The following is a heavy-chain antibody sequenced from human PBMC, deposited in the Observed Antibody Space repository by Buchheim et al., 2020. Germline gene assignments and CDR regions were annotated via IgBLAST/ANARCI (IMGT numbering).Heavy chain of an antibody. CDR1: GFTFSSYG. Sequence: QVQLVESGGGVVQPGRSLRLSCAASGFTFSSYGMHWVRQAPGKGLEWVAVISYDGSNKYYADSVKGRFTISRDNSKNTLYPQMNSLRAEDTAVYYCAKDSLIYSSSWDYFDYWGQGTL. CDR3: AKDSLIYSSSWDYFDY. D-gene: IGHD6-13*01. V-gene: IGHV3-30*18. J-gene: IGHJ4*02. CDR2: ISYDGSNK.